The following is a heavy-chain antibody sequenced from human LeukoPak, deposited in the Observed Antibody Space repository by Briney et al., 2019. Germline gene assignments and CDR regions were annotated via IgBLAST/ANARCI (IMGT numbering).Heavy chain of an antibody. V-gene: IGHV4-34*01. CDR3: ARVGASAFDI. J-gene: IGHJ3*02. CDR2: ITHSGST. CDR1: GGTFSDYN. Sequence: SETLSLTCTVNGGTFSDYNWNWIRQPPGKGLEWIGQITHSGSTNYNPSLKSRVTVSLDTSKEHLSLKLNSVTAADTAVYYCARVGASAFDIWGPGTMVTVSS. D-gene: IGHD3-10*01.